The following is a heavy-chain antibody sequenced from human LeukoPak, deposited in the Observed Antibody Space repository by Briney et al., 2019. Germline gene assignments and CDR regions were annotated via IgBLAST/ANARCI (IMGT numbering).Heavy chain of an antibody. V-gene: IGHV3-74*01. D-gene: IGHD3-16*01. Sequence: PGGSLRLSCAASAFSLSSYWMHWVRQAPGKGLLWVSHINSDGSRTDYADSVKGRFTISRDNAKNTLYLQMNSLRAEDTAVYYCARGDYYYYYMDVWGKGTTVTVSS. CDR3: ARGDYYYYYMDV. CDR1: AFSLSSYW. J-gene: IGHJ6*03. CDR2: INSDGSRT.